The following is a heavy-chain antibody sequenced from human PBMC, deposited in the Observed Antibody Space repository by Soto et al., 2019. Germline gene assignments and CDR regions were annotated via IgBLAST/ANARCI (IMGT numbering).Heavy chain of an antibody. CDR2: IWYDGSNK. Sequence: QVQLVESGGGVVQPGRSLRLSCAASGFTFSSYGMHWVRQAPGKGLEWVAVIWYDGSNKYYADSVKGRFTISRDNSKNTMYLQMNSLSGEDTAVYDCAKAGLGAYDDAFDIWGQGTMVTVSS. CDR1: GFTFSSYG. CDR3: AKAGLGAYDDAFDI. J-gene: IGHJ3*02. D-gene: IGHD2-21*01. V-gene: IGHV3-33*06.